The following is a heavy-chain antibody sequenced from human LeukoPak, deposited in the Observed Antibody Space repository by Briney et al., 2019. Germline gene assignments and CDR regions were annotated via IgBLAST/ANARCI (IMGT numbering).Heavy chain of an antibody. CDR1: GGSISSSSYY. J-gene: IGHJ4*02. CDR3: ARQEDYYDSSGYSPSLKY. V-gene: IGHV4-39*01. D-gene: IGHD3-22*01. Sequence: SETLSLTCTVPGGSISSSSYYWGWIRQPPGKGLEWIGSIYYSGSTYYNPSLKSRVTISVDTSKNQFSLKLSSVTAADTAVYYCARQEDYYDSSGYSPSLKYWGQGTLVTVSS. CDR2: IYYSGST.